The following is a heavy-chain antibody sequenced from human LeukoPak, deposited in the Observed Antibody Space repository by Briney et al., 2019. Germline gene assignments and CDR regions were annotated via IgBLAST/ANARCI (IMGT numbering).Heavy chain of an antibody. V-gene: IGHV1-69*04. J-gene: IGHJ4*02. CDR2: IIPILDIT. Sequence: SVKVSCKASGGTFSSYAISWVRQVPGQGLEWMGRIIPILDITNYAQKFQGRVTITADKSTSTAYMGLSSLRSEDTAVYYCARDNTAMEFSFDYWGQGTLVTVSS. CDR1: GGTFSSYA. D-gene: IGHD5-18*01. CDR3: ARDNTAMEFSFDY.